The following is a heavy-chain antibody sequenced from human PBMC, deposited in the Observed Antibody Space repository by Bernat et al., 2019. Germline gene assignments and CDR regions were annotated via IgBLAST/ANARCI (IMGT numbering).Heavy chain of an antibody. CDR1: GFTFSSYG. CDR2: IWYDGSNK. CDR3: ARGQYYYGSGSYPVDY. J-gene: IGHJ4*02. D-gene: IGHD3-10*01. Sequence: QVQLVESGGGVVQPGRSLRLSCAASGFTFSSYGMHWVRQAPGKGLEWVAVIWYDGSNKYYADSVKGRFTISRDNSKNTLYLQMNSLRAEDTAVYYCARGQYYYGSGSYPVDYWGQGTLVTVSS. V-gene: IGHV3-33*01.